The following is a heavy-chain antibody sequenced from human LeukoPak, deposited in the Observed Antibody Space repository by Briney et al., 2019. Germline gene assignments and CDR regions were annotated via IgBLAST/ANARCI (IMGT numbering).Heavy chain of an antibody. D-gene: IGHD1-26*01. CDR3: AKGRYSGSYYNWFDP. Sequence: GGSLRLSCAASGFTISSYAMSWVRQTPGKGLEWVSAISGSGGSTYYADSVKGRFTISRDTSKNTLYLQMNSLRAEDTAVYYCAKGRYSGSYYNWFDPWGQGTLVTVSS. V-gene: IGHV3-23*01. CDR1: GFTISSYA. CDR2: ISGSGGST. J-gene: IGHJ5*02.